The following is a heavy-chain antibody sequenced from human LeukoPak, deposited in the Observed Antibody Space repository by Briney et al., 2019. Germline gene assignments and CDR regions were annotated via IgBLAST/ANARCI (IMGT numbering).Heavy chain of an antibody. CDR2: ISGSGGNT. CDR1: GFTFSSYA. V-gene: IGHV3-23*01. CDR3: AKGSQQLDRYYFDY. J-gene: IGHJ4*02. Sequence: PGGSLGLSCAASGFTFSSYAMNWVRQAPGKGLEWVSAISGSGGNTYYADSVKGRFTISRDNSKNTLYLQMNSLRAEDTAVYYCAKGSQQLDRYYFDYWGQGTLVTVSS. D-gene: IGHD6-13*01.